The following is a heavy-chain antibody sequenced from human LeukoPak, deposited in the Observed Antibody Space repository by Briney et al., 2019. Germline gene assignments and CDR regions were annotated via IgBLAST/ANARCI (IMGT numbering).Heavy chain of an antibody. V-gene: IGHV4-39*01. Sequence: SETLSLTCTVSGVSISRTTYYWGWIRQPPGKGLEWIGTIYYSGSTYYNPSLKSRVTISVDTSKNQFSLKLTSVTAADTAMYYCANQGVLESFPLYGSAVFYGASYFDYWGHGTLVTVSS. D-gene: IGHD3-3*01. CDR3: ANQGVLESFPLYGSAVFYGASYFDY. CDR2: IYYSGST. J-gene: IGHJ4*01. CDR1: GVSISRTTYY.